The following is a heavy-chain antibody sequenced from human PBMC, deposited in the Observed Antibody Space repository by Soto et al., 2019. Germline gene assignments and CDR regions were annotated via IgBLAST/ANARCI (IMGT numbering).Heavy chain of an antibody. CDR2: INGRGNYR. V-gene: IGHV3-21*01. CDR3: AREDGVVGATSAFDH. CDR1: VFTLTTYT. J-gene: IGHJ4*02. Sequence: VGSLRLSCAASVFTLTTYTMNCVRHSPGMCLEWVSSINGRGNYRYYTDSVEGRFTISRDNAQNSLYLQMNSLRVEDTGVYYCAREDGVVGATSAFDHWGQGTLVTVSS. D-gene: IGHD1-26*01.